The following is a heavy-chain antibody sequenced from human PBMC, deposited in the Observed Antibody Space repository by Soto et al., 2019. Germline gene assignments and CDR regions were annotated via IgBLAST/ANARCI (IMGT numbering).Heavy chain of an antibody. D-gene: IGHD2-15*01. CDR2: IVVGSGNT. J-gene: IGHJ6*02. Sequence: AASVKVSCKASGFTFTSSSVQWVRQARGQRLEWIGWIVVGSGNTNYAQKFQERVTITRDMSKSRAYMELSSLRSEDTAVYYCAAETAVVAANYYYGMDVWGQGTTVTVSS. CDR1: GFTFTSSS. CDR3: AAETAVVAANYYYGMDV. V-gene: IGHV1-58*01.